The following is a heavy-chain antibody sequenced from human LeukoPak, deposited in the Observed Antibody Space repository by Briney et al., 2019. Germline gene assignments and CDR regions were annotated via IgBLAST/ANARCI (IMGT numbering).Heavy chain of an antibody. CDR1: GFTFDDYG. CDR2: INWNGGST. CDR3: ARDLEGYCSGGSCYTDC. V-gene: IGHV3-20*04. D-gene: IGHD2-15*01. J-gene: IGHJ4*02. Sequence: PGGSLRLXCAASGFTFDDYGMRWVRQAPGKGLEWVSGINWNGGSTGYADSVKGRFTISRDNAKNSLYLQMNSLRAEDTALYYCARDLEGYCSGGSCYTDCWGQGTLVTVSS.